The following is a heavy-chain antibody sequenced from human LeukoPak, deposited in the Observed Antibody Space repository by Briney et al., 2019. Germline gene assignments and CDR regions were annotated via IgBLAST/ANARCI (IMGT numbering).Heavy chain of an antibody. J-gene: IGHJ3*02. V-gene: IGHV3-7*01. D-gene: IGHD3-10*01. CDR1: GFTFSIYW. CDR3: ARVGYYYGSGSYPHHDAFDI. CDR2: IKQDGSEK. Sequence: GGSLRLSCAASGFTFSIYWMSWVRQAPGKGLEWVANIKQDGSEKYYVDSVKGRFTISRDNAKNSLYLQMNSLRAEDTAVYYCARVGYYYGSGSYPHHDAFDIWGQGTMVTVSS.